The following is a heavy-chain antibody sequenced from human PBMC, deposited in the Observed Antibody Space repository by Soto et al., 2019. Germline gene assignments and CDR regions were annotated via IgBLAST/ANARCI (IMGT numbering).Heavy chain of an antibody. J-gene: IGHJ4*02. D-gene: IGHD3-10*01. CDR2: ISFSGST. V-gene: IGHV4-31*03. CDR1: GDSISSGGSY. CDR3: AREWGVRGVTAA. Sequence: QVQLRESGPGLVKPSQTLSLTCTVSGDSISSGGSYWSWIRQHPGKGLEWIGYISFSGSTYYNPSLKSRVIISADTSKNQVSLRLSSVTAADTADYYCAREWGVRGVTAAWGQGTLVTVSS.